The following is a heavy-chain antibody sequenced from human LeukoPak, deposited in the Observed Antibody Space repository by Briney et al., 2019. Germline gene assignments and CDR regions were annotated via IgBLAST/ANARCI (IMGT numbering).Heavy chain of an antibody. D-gene: IGHD4-17*01. CDR3: ARDQWGYGDSNYYMDV. J-gene: IGHJ6*03. V-gene: IGHV3-23*01. CDR2: ISGSGGST. CDR1: GFTFSSYS. Sequence: PGGSLRLSCAASGFTFSSYSMNWVRQAPGKGLEWVSAISGSGGSTYYADSVKGRFTISRDNSKNTLYLQMNSLRAEDTAVYYCARDQWGYGDSNYYMDVWGKGTTVTVSS.